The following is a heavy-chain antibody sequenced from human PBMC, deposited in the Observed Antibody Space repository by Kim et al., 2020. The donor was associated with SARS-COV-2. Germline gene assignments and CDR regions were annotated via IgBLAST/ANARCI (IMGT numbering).Heavy chain of an antibody. D-gene: IGHD3-10*01. J-gene: IGHJ3*02. V-gene: IGHV1-69*01. Sequence: FQGRVTITADESTSTAYMELSSLRSEDTVVYYCARANASFYGSGSFSFDIWGQGTMVTVSS. CDR3: ARANASFYGSGSFSFDI.